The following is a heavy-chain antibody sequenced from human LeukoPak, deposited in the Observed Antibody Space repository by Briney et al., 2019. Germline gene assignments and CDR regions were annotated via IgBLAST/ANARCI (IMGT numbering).Heavy chain of an antibody. CDR2: IYYSGTT. D-gene: IGHD4-17*01. J-gene: IGHJ6*02. Sequence: SETLSLTCTVSGDSISYYYWSWIRQSPGKGKEWIGYIYYSGTTNYNPSLKSRVTISVDTSKNQFSQQLRSVTAADTAVYYCAREDPQTTVPEGMDVWGQGTTVTVSS. CDR3: AREDPQTTVPEGMDV. CDR1: GDSISYYY. V-gene: IGHV4-59*01.